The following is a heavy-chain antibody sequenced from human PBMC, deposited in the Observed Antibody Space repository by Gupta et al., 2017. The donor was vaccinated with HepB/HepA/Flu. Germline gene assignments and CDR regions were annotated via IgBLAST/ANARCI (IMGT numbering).Heavy chain of an antibody. J-gene: IGHJ4*02. CDR1: GFTFSSYW. Sequence: EVQLVESGGGLVQPGGSLRLSCAASGFTFSSYWMHWVRQTPEKGLVWVSNIDPDGSSTNYADAVKGRFTISRDNAKNVRYLQMNSLRAEDTAVYYCSRGGCRSTWPGAYGGQGTLVTVSS. CDR2: IDPDGSST. V-gene: IGHV3-74*01. CDR3: SRGGCRSTWPGAY. D-gene: IGHD2-2*01.